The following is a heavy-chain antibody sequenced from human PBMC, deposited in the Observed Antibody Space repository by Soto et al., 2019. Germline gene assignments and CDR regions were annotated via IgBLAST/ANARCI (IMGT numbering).Heavy chain of an antibody. V-gene: IGHV1-18*01. Sequence: ASVKVFCKASGYTFTSYGISWVRQAPGQGLEWMGWINPYNGNTNYAQKLQGRVTMTTDTSTSTAYMELRSLRSDDTAVYYCARDPVGGNWFDPWGQGTLVTVSS. J-gene: IGHJ5*02. CDR2: INPYNGNT. CDR1: GYTFTSYG. CDR3: ARDPVGGNWFDP. D-gene: IGHD1-26*01.